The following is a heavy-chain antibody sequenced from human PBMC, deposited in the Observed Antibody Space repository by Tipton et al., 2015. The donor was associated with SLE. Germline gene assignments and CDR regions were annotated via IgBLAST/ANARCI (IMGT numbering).Heavy chain of an antibody. V-gene: IGHV4-39*07. CDR3: ARELRRVGAKDWLDP. Sequence: TLSLTCTVSGGLISSSSYYWGWIRQPPGKGLEWIGRIYYSGSTYYNPSLKSRVTISVDTSKIQFSLKLSSGTAADTAVYYCARELRRVGAKDWLDPWAQASLFTVFS. D-gene: IGHD1-26*01. J-gene: IGHJ5*02. CDR1: GGLISSSSYY. CDR2: IYYSGST.